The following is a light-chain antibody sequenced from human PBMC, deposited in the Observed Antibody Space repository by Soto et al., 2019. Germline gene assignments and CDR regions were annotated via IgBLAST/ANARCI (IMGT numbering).Light chain of an antibody. CDR2: GAS. Sequence: EKVLTQSPGTLSLSPGERATLSCRASQSVSSSFLAWYQQKPGQAPRLLIYGASSRATGIPDRFSGSGSGTDFTLTISRLEPEDFAVYYCQQYDNSPFTFGQGTHWRL. CDR1: QSVSSSF. V-gene: IGKV3-20*01. CDR3: QQYDNSPFT. J-gene: IGKJ5*01.